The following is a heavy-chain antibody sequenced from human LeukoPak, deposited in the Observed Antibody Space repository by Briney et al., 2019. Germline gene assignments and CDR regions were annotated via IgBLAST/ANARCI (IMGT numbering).Heavy chain of an antibody. CDR3: ARDHATLDQYNWFDP. V-gene: IGHV1-18*01. CDR1: GYTFTSYG. CDR2: ISAYNGNT. D-gene: IGHD1-26*01. Sequence: ASVKVSCKASGYTFTSYGISWVRQAPGQGLEWMGWISAYNGNTNYAQKLQGRVTMTTDTSTSTAYMELRSLRSDDTAVYYCARDHATLDQYNWFDPWGQGTLVTVSS. J-gene: IGHJ5*02.